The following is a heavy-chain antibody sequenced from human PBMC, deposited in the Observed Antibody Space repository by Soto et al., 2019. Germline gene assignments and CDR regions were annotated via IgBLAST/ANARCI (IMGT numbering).Heavy chain of an antibody. V-gene: IGHV4-39*02. Sequence: SETLSLTCTVSGDSISGDTYFWGWIRQPPGKGLEWIGNMFYRGSTYYNPSLKSRVSVVVDTSKNQFSLRLSSMTAADTAVYYCVKDRATKYSFDYWGQGTPVTVSS. CDR3: VKDRATKYSFDY. D-gene: IGHD3-10*01. CDR2: MFYRGST. J-gene: IGHJ4*02. CDR1: GDSISGDTYF.